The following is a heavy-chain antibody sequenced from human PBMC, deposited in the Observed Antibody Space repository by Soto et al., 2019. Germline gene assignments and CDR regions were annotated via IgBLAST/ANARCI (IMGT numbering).Heavy chain of an antibody. J-gene: IGHJ4*02. CDR3: ARASGVVVTATTLDY. D-gene: IGHD2-21*02. V-gene: IGHV4-31*03. Sequence: SETLSLTCTVSGGSISSGGYYWSWIRQHPGKGLEWIGYIYYSGSTYYNPSLKSRVTISVDTSKNQFSLKLSSVTAADTAVYYCARASGVVVTATTLDYWGQGTLVTVSS. CDR1: GGSISSGGYY. CDR2: IYYSGST.